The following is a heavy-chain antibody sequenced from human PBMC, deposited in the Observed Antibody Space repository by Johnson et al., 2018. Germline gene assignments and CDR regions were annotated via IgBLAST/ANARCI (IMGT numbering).Heavy chain of an antibody. D-gene: IGHD3-3*01. CDR2: LYYDGGKE. V-gene: IGHV3-30*02. Sequence: QVQLQESGGGVVQPGGSLRLSCIASGFSFSNYGMHWVRQAPGKGLEWILVLYYDGGKEFLADPVRGRFTISRDDSKNTLNLHMNSLRSEDTAIYYCAKESSGFDVWGQGTMVTVSS. J-gene: IGHJ3*01. CDR1: GFSFSNYG. CDR3: AKESSGFDV.